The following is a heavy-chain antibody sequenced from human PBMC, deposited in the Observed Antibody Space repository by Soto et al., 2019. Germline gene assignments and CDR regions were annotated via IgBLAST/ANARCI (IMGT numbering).Heavy chain of an antibody. Sequence: GGSLRLSCAASGFTFSSYGMHWVRQAPGKGLEWVAVIWYDGSNKYYADSVKGRFTISRDNSKNTLYLQMNSLRAEDTAVYYCARDRLHSNAFDIWGQGTMVTVSS. CDR2: IWYDGSNK. CDR1: GFTFSSYG. J-gene: IGHJ3*02. D-gene: IGHD4-4*01. V-gene: IGHV3-30*19. CDR3: ARDRLHSNAFDI.